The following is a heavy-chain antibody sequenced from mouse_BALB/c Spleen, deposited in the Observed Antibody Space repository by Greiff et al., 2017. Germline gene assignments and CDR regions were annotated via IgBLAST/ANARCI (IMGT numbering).Heavy chain of an antibody. J-gene: IGHJ3*01. Sequence: EVKLVESGGGLVKPGGSLKLSCAASGFTFSDYYMYWVRQTPEKRLEWVATISDGGSYTYYPDSVKGRFTISRENAKNNLYLQMSSLKSEDTAMYYCARPDGCYEAWFAYWGQGTLVTVSA. V-gene: IGHV5-4*02. D-gene: IGHD2-3*01. CDR2: ISDGGSYT. CDR3: ARPDGCYEAWFAY. CDR1: GFTFSDYY.